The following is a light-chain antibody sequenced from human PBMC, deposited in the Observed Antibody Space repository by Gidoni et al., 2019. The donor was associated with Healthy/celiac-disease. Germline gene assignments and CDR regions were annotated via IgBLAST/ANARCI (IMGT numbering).Light chain of an antibody. CDR1: QRIRNS. V-gene: IGKV3-11*01. J-gene: IGKJ2*01. CDR2: DVF. Sequence: EILLTQSPATLSLSLGDRATLSCRASQRIRNSLAWYQQKPGQAPRLLISDVFNRVPVVPPRFSGSGSGTDFSLTISSLEPEDCAVYYCQQFSIWPRTFGQGTKLEIK. CDR3: QQFSIWPRT.